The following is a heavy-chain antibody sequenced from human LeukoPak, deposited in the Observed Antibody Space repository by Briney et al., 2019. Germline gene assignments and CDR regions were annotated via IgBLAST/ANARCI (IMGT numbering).Heavy chain of an antibody. CDR2: INHSGST. Sequence: KTSETLSLTCAVYGGSFSGYYWSWIRQPPGKGLEWIGEINHSGSTNYNPSLKSRVTISVDTSKNQFSLKLSSVTAADTAVYYCARVGGDYWYFDLWGRGTLVTVSS. CDR3: ARVGGDYWYFDL. J-gene: IGHJ2*01. V-gene: IGHV4-34*01. D-gene: IGHD2-21*01. CDR1: GGSFSGYY.